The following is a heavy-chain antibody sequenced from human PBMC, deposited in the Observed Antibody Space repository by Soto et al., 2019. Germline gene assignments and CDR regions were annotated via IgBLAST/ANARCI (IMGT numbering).Heavy chain of an antibody. V-gene: IGHV1-18*01. CDR2: ISAYNGNT. CDR3: ARDKVIWFGELSTYFDY. Sequence: QVQLVQSGAEVKKPGASVKVSCKASGYTFTSYGISWVRQAPGQGLEWMGWISAYNGNTNYAQKLQGRVTMTTDTSTSTAYMGLRSLRSDDTAVYYCARDKVIWFGELSTYFDYWGQGTLVTVSS. J-gene: IGHJ4*02. CDR1: GYTFTSYG. D-gene: IGHD3-10*01.